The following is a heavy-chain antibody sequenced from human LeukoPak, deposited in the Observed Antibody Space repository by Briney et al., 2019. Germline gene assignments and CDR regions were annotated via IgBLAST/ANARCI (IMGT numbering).Heavy chain of an antibody. J-gene: IGHJ6*03. CDR2: ISGSGGST. Sequence: PGGSLRLSCAASGFTFSSYGMSWVRQAPGKGLEWVSAISGSGGSTYYADSVKGRFTISRDNSKNTLYLQMNSLRAEDTAVYYCAKDLEPLRLRYFDWFRADYYYMDVWGKGTTVTISS. D-gene: IGHD3-9*01. V-gene: IGHV3-23*01. CDR3: AKDLEPLRLRYFDWFRADYYYMDV. CDR1: GFTFSSYG.